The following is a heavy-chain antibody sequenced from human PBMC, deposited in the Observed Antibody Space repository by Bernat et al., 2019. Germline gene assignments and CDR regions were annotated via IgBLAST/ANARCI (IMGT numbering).Heavy chain of an antibody. CDR1: GFTFSSYA. J-gene: IGHJ6*03. D-gene: IGHD6-6*01. Sequence: QVQLVESGGGVVQPGRSLRLSCAASGFTFSSYAMHWVRQAPGKGLEWVAVISYDGSNKYYADSVKGRFTISRDNSKNTLYLQMNRLRAEDTAVYYCARGSSSSYYYYYMDVWGKGTTVTVSS. V-gene: IGHV3-30*01. CDR3: ARGSSSSYYYYYMDV. CDR2: ISYDGSNK.